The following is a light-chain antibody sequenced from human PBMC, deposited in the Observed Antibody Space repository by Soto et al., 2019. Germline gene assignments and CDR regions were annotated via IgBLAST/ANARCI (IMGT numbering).Light chain of an antibody. V-gene: IGLV1-44*01. J-gene: IGLJ3*02. CDR3: AAWDDSLNGWV. CDR1: NSNIGRGT. CDR2: SNN. Sequence: QSVLTQPPSASGTPGQRVTISCSGSNSNIGRGTVNWYQQLPGTAPKLLIYSNNQRPSGVPDRFSGSKSGTSASLAISGLQSEDEADYYCAAWDDSLNGWVFGGGTKLTVL.